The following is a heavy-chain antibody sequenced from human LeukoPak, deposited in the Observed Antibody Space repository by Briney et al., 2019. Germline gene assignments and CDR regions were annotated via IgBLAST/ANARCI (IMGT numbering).Heavy chain of an antibody. V-gene: IGHV3-21*01. Sequence: GGSLRLSCAASGFTFSSYSMNWVRQAPGKGLEWVSSISSSSSYIYYADSVKGRFTISRDNAKNSLYLQMNSLRAEDTAVYYCARDRSRLKGDYSRGMDVWGKGTTVTVSS. CDR1: GFTFSSYS. CDR2: ISSSSSYI. CDR3: ARDRSRLKGDYSRGMDV. J-gene: IGHJ6*04.